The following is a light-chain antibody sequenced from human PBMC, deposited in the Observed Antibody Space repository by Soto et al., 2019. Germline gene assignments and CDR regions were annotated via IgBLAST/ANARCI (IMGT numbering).Light chain of an antibody. V-gene: IGKV3-20*01. CDR3: QQYGSSLYT. J-gene: IGKJ2*01. CDR2: GAS. Sequence: DIVLTQSPGTLSLSPGERATLSCRASQSVSSSYLAWYQEKPGQAPRLRIYGASSRATGIPDRFSGSGSGTDCTLTISRLEPEDFAVYYCQQYGSSLYTFGQGTKLEIK. CDR1: QSVSSSY.